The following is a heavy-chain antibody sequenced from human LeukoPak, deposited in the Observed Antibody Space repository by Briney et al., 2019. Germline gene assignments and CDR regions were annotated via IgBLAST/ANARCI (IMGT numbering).Heavy chain of an antibody. Sequence: GRSLRLSCAASGFTFDDYAMHWVRHAPGKGLEWVSGISWNSGSIGYADSVKGRFTISRDNAKNSLYLQMNSLRAEDTALYYCAKDTDYGEDEGYFDYWGQGTLVTVSS. V-gene: IGHV3-9*01. J-gene: IGHJ4*02. CDR1: GFTFDDYA. CDR3: AKDTDYGEDEGYFDY. D-gene: IGHD4-17*01. CDR2: ISWNSGSI.